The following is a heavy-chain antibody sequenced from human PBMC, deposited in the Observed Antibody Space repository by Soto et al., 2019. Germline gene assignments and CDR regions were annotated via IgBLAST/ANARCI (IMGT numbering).Heavy chain of an antibody. CDR3: AKERVGRFLEWFYGMDV. CDR1: GFTFSSYG. CDR2: ISYDGSNK. D-gene: IGHD3-3*01. Sequence: QVQLVESGGGVVQPARSLRLSCAASGFTFSSYGMHWVRQAPGKGLEWVAVISYDGSNKYYADSVKGRFTISRDNSKNTLYLQMNSLRAEDTAVYYCAKERVGRFLEWFYGMDVWGQGTTVTVSS. J-gene: IGHJ6*02. V-gene: IGHV3-30*18.